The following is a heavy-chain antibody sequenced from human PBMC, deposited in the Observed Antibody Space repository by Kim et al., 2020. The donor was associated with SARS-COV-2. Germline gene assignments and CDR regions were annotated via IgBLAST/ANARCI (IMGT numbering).Heavy chain of an antibody. D-gene: IGHD2-15*01. J-gene: IGHJ4*02. CDR3: ARRSDCSGGSCFDYFDY. Sequence: FQGRVTITADEATSTAYMELSSLRSEDTAVYYCARRSDCSGGSCFDYFDYWGQGTLVTVSS. V-gene: IGHV1-69*01.